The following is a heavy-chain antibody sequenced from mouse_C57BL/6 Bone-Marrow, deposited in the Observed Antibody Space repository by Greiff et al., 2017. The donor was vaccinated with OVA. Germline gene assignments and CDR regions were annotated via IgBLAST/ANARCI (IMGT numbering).Heavy chain of an antibody. CDR3: ARGDIVTTWDWYFDV. J-gene: IGHJ1*03. Sequence: QVQLQQSGAELAKPGASVKLSCKASGYTFTSYWMHWVQQRPGQGLEWIGYINPSSGYTKYTQKFKDKATLTADKSSSTAYMQLSSLTYEDSAVYYCARGDIVTTWDWYFDVWGTGTTVTVSS. D-gene: IGHD2-5*01. V-gene: IGHV1-7*01. CDR2: INPSSGYT. CDR1: GYTFTSYW.